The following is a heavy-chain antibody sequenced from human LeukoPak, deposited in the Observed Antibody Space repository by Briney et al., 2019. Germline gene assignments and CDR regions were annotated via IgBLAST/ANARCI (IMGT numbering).Heavy chain of an antibody. V-gene: IGHV4-59*01. CDR3: ARGGYSSSWYGGAFDI. Sequence: ASETLSLTCTVSGGSISSYYWSWIRQPPGEGLEWIGYIYYSGSTNYNPSLKSRVTISVDTSKNQFSLKLSSVTAADTAVYYCARGGYSSSWYGGAFDIWGQGTMVTVSS. D-gene: IGHD6-13*01. CDR2: IYYSGST. CDR1: GGSISSYY. J-gene: IGHJ3*02.